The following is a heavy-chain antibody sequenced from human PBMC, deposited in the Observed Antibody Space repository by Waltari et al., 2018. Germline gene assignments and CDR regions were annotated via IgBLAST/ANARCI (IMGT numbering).Heavy chain of an antibody. J-gene: IGHJ6*02. CDR1: GGSIISTTYY. D-gene: IGHD2-15*01. V-gene: IGHV4-39*01. CDR3: ATHSANHDYHYYAMDV. Sequence: QLQLQESGPGLVKPSETLSLTCIVSGGSIISTTYYWGWIRQPPGKGLEWIGSSYYSGSPNYNPSLKSRVTISVDTSKNRFSRKVSSVTAADTALYYCATHSANHDYHYYAMDVWGLGTTVTVSS. CDR2: SYYSGSP.